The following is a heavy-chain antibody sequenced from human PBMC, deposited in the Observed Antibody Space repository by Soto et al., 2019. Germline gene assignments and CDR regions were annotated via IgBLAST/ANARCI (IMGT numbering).Heavy chain of an antibody. CDR3: ARESSAAGTGWFDP. J-gene: IGHJ5*02. D-gene: IGHD6-13*01. V-gene: IGHV1-8*01. CDR2: MNPNSGNT. Sequence: QVQLVQSGAEVKKPGASVKVSCKASGYTFTSYDINWVRQATGQGLEWMGWMNPNSGNTGYAQKCQGRVTMARNTSISTAYMELSSLRSEDTGVYYCARESSAAGTGWFDPWGQGTLVTVSS. CDR1: GYTFTSYD.